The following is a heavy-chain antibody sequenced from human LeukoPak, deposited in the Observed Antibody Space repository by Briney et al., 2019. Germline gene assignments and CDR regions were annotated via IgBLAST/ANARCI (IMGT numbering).Heavy chain of an antibody. CDR2: ISSSGAAI. CDR3: VRVGNRDQDYYYSYRDV. D-gene: IGHD1-26*01. V-gene: IGHV3-11*01. CDR1: GFTFGDYY. Sequence: GGSLRLSCAASGFTFGDYYMSWIRQAPGKGLEWVSYISSSGAAIYYTDSVKGRFTISRDNAQNSLYLQMDSLRAEDTALCFCVRVGNRDQDYYYSYRDVGGRGTTVTVSS. J-gene: IGHJ6*03.